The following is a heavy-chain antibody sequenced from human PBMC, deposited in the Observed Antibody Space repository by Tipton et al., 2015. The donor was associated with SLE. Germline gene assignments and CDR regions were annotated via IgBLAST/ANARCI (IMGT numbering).Heavy chain of an antibody. D-gene: IGHD3-3*01. CDR1: GASINSGTYY. J-gene: IGHJ6*03. V-gene: IGHV4-61*02. CDR3: ARDLAVFGVVPFNYMDI. CDR2: IYTSGAT. Sequence: TLSLTCTVSGASINSGTYYWNWIRHPAGKGLEWIGRIYTSGATNYSPSFESRITMSLDMSKNLFSLKLSSVTAADTAVYYCARDLAVFGVVPFNYMDIWGNGTTVTVSS.